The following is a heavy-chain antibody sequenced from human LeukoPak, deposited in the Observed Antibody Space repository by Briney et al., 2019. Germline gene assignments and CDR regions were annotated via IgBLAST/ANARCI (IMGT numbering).Heavy chain of an antibody. CDR3: ARSLKWNLVGFDY. V-gene: IGHV3-23*01. J-gene: IGHJ4*02. CDR2: ISASGGNT. CDR1: GFTFSSYS. D-gene: IGHD1-1*01. Sequence: PGGSLRLSCAASGFTFSSYSMTWVRQAPGKGLEWVSVISASGGNTFYADSVKGRFTISREDYKTTLYVQMSSLRAEDTDVYYCARSLKWNLVGFDYWGQGTLVTVSS.